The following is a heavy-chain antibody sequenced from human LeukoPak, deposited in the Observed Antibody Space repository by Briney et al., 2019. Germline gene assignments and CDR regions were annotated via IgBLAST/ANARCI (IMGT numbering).Heavy chain of an antibody. CDR1: GFTFSDYY. D-gene: IGHD3-3*01. J-gene: IGHJ5*02. Sequence: GGSLRLSCAASGFTFSDYYMSWVRQAPGKGLEWVSYISSSSSYTNYADSVKGRFTISRDNAKNSLYLQMNSLRAEDTAVYYCAVLRFLEFLFKVNWFDPWGQGTLVTVSS. V-gene: IGHV3-11*06. CDR3: AVLRFLEFLFKVNWFDP. CDR2: ISSSSSYT.